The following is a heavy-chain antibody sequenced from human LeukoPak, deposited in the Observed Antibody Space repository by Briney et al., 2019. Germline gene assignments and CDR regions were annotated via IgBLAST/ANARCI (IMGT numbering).Heavy chain of an antibody. J-gene: IGHJ4*02. D-gene: IGHD5-18*01. CDR3: ARRNTAMATGFDY. CDR1: GGSISSSSDY. V-gene: IGHV4-39*01. CDR2: IYYSENT. Sequence: SETLSLTCSVSGGSISSSSDYWVWIRQPPGKGLEWIGSIYYSENTYYNPSLKSRVTISVDTSKNQFSLKLTSVTAADTAVYYCARRNTAMATGFDYWGQGTLVTVSS.